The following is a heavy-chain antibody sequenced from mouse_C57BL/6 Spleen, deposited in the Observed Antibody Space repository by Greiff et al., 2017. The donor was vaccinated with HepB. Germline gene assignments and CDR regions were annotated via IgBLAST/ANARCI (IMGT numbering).Heavy chain of an antibody. V-gene: IGHV5-17*01. Sequence: EVKLVESGGGLVKPGGSLKLSCAASGFTFSDYGMHWVRQAPEKGLEWVAYISSGSSTIYYADTVKGRFTISRDNAKNTLFLQMTSLGSEDTAMYDCARRLGRSYWYFDVWGTGTTVTVSS. CDR3: ARRLGRSYWYFDV. D-gene: IGHD4-1*01. CDR2: ISSGSSTI. J-gene: IGHJ1*03. CDR1: GFTFSDYG.